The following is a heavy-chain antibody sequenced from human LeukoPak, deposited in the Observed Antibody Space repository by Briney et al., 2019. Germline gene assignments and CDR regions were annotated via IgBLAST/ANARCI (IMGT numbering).Heavy chain of an antibody. CDR1: GFTFSSYA. V-gene: IGHV3-7*05. CDR3: ARDPYSRSWSYGMDV. Sequence: TGGSLRLSCAASGFTFSSYAMSWVRQTPEKGLEWVANIKEDGSEEVYVDSVKGRFTISRDNAKSSLYLQMNSLRTEDTAVYYCARDPYSRSWSYGMDVWGQGTTVTVSS. D-gene: IGHD6-13*01. J-gene: IGHJ6*02. CDR2: IKEDGSEE.